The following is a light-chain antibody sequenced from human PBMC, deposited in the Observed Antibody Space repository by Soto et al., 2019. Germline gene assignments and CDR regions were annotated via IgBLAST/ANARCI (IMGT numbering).Light chain of an antibody. J-gene: IGLJ1*01. CDR3: NSHTSGDFRV. V-gene: IGLV2-14*01. CDR1: SSDVGRYNH. CDR2: EVS. Sequence: QSALTQTASVSGSPGQSITISCTGTSSDVGRYNHVSWYQHHPGKAPKLIISEVSNRPSGVSNRFSGSKSGYTASLTISGLQAEDEADYYCNSHTSGDFRVFGTGTKVTVL.